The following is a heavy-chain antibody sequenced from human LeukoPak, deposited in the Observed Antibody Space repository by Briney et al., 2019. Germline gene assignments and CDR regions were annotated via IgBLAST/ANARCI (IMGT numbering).Heavy chain of an antibody. D-gene: IGHD3-16*02. CDR1: GFTFSSYW. J-gene: IGHJ4*02. Sequence: GGSLRLSCAASGFTFSSYWMSWVRQAPGKGLEWVANIKQDGSEKYYVDSVKGRFTISRDNAKNSLYLQMNSLRVEDTAVYYCARGLRLGELSLPDYWGQGTLVTVSS. V-gene: IGHV3-7*01. CDR3: ARGLRLGELSLPDY. CDR2: IKQDGSEK.